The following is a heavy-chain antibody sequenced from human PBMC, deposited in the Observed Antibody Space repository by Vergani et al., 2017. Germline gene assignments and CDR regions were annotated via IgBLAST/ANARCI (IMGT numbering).Heavy chain of an antibody. V-gene: IGHV1-46*03. CDR2: INPSGGHT. CDR1: GYTFSNYY. J-gene: IGHJ4*02. Sequence: QVQVVQSGAEVKKSGASVKVSCKTSGYTFSNYYMHWVRQAPGQGLEWMGIINPSGGHTNYAKKFQGRVTMTRDTSTRTVYMELSSLRSEDTAIYYCARGDYGILTGYRYWGQGTLVTVSA. D-gene: IGHD3-9*01. CDR3: ARGDYGILTGYRY.